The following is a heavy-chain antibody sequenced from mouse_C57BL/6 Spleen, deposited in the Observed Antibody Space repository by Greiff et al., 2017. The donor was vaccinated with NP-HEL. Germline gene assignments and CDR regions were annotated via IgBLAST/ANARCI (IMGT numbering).Heavy chain of an antibody. D-gene: IGHD3-3*01. CDR3: ARDRGSYFDY. Sequence: EVKLVESGGGLVKPGGSLKLSCAASGFTFSSYAMSWVRQTPEKRLEWVATISDGGSYTYYPDNVKGRFTISRDNAKNNLYLQMSHLKSEDTAMYYCARDRGSYFDYWGQGTTLTVSS. CDR1: GFTFSSYA. CDR2: ISDGGSYT. V-gene: IGHV5-4*01. J-gene: IGHJ2*01.